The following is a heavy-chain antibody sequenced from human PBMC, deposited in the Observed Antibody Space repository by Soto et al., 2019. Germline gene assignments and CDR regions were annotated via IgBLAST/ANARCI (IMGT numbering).Heavy chain of an antibody. CDR1: GGTFSSNP. Sequence: QMLLVQSGAEVRKPGSSVRVSCKASGGTFSSNPFSWVRRAPGQGLEWLGGITPTLGIPFYGQKFQGSVTITADDSTSTVYMELRSLGAEDAAVYYCAADGRGGTYVGVQSSEFWGQGTLVTVSA. V-gene: IGHV1-69*01. CDR3: AADGRGGTYVGVQSSEF. J-gene: IGHJ4*02. CDR2: ITPTLGIP. D-gene: IGHD2-15*01.